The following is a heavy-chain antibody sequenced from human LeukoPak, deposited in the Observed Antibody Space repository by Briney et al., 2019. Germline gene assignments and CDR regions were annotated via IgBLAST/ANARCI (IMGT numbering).Heavy chain of an antibody. CDR2: INHSGST. CDR1: GGSFSGYY. V-gene: IGHV4-34*01. J-gene: IGHJ6*03. CDR3: ARVSGWYYYYYYMDV. D-gene: IGHD6-19*01. Sequence: SETLSLTCAVYGGSFSGYYWSWIRQPPGKGLEWIGEINHSGSTNYNPSLKSRVTISVDTSKNQFSLKLSSVTAADTAVYYCARVSGWYYYYYYMDVWGKGTTVTVSS.